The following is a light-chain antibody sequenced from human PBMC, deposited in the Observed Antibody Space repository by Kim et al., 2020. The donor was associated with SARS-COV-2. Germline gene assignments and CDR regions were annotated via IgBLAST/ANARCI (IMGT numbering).Light chain of an antibody. Sequence: DIQMTQSPSSLSASVGDTVIITCRASQTISNYLNWYQQKLGKAPNLLIYAASTLQSGVPSRFSGSGSGTDFSLTISSLQSQDFATYYCQQTYTAPYTFGQRTMVDIK. CDR1: QTISNY. CDR3: QQTYTAPYT. CDR2: AAS. J-gene: IGKJ2*01. V-gene: IGKV1-39*01.